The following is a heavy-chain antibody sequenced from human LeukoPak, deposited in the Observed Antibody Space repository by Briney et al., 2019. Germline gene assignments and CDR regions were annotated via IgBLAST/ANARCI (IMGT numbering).Heavy chain of an antibody. CDR3: ARGHYDSSGYHAFDI. V-gene: IGHV1-69*05. Sequence: SVKVSCKASGGTFSSYAISWVRQAPGQGLEWVGGIIPIFGTANYAQKFQGRVTITTDESTSTAYMELSSLRSEDTAVYYCARGHYDSSGYHAFDIWGQGTMVTVSS. CDR1: GGTFSSYA. CDR2: IIPIFGTA. D-gene: IGHD3-22*01. J-gene: IGHJ3*02.